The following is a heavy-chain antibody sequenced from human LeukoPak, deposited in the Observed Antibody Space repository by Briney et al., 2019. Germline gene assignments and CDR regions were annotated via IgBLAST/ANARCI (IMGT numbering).Heavy chain of an antibody. CDR2: IYYSGST. Sequence: SETLSLTCTVSGGSISSGDYYWSWIRQPPGKGLEWIGYIYYSGSTYYNPSLKSRVTISVDTSKNQFSLKLSSVTAADTAVYYCARAGYGSGSLYNWFDPWGQGTLVTVSS. CDR1: GGSISSGDYY. V-gene: IGHV4-30-4*01. J-gene: IGHJ5*02. CDR3: ARAGYGSGSLYNWFDP. D-gene: IGHD3-10*01.